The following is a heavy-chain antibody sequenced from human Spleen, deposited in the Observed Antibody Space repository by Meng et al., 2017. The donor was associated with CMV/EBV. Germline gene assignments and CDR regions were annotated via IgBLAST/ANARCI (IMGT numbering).Heavy chain of an antibody. CDR1: GFTFSSYE. D-gene: IGHD3-10*01. J-gene: IGHJ6*02. Sequence: GESLKISCAASGFTFSSYEMNWVRQAPGKGLEWVGRIKSKTDGGTTDYAAPVKGRFTISRDDSKNTLYLQMNSLRAEDTAVYYCAKDRITMVRGVPHPDVWGQGTTVTVSS. CDR3: AKDRITMVRGVPHPDV. CDR2: IKSKTDGGTT. V-gene: IGHV3-15*01.